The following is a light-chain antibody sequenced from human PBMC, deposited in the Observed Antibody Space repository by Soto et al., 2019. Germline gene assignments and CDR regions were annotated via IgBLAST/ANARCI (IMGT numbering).Light chain of an antibody. Sequence: QSALTQPRSVSGSPGQSVTISCSGTSSDVGGYNYVSWYQQPPGKAPQLLIYDVSKRPSGVPDRFSGSKSGNTASLTVSGLQAEDEADYYCCSYADTYTWVFGGGTNLTVL. CDR2: DVS. J-gene: IGLJ3*02. CDR3: CSYADTYTWV. V-gene: IGLV2-11*01. CDR1: SSDVGGYNY.